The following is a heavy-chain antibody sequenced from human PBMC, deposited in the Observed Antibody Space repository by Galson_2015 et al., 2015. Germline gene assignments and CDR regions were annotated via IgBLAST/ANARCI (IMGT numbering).Heavy chain of an antibody. CDR1: GFIFSDFD. D-gene: IGHD3-10*01. Sequence: SLRLSCAASGFIFSDFDMSWVRQAPGKGLEWVSSISSTSSHIYYADSVKGRFTISRDNAKNLLYVQMDDLGAEDTAVYFCARLYGSGTYPFDYWGQGTLVTVSS. CDR3: ARLYGSGTYPFDY. V-gene: IGHV3-21*06. J-gene: IGHJ4*02. CDR2: ISSTSSHI.